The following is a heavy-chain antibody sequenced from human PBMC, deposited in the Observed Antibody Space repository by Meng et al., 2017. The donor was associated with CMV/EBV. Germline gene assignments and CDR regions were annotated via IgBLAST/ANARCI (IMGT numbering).Heavy chain of an antibody. CDR2: IYHSGST. Sequence: SETLSLTCAVSGGSISSSNWWSWVRQPPGKGLEWIGEIYHSGSTNYNPSLKSRVTISVDKSKNQFSLKLSSVTAADTAVFYCARGVDTAPLGMDIWGQGTTVTVSS. CDR3: ARGVDTAPLGMDI. J-gene: IGHJ6*02. CDR1: GGSISSSNW. D-gene: IGHD5-18*01. V-gene: IGHV4-4*02.